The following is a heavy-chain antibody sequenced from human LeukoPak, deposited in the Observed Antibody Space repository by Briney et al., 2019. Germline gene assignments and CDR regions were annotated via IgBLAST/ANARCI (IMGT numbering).Heavy chain of an antibody. D-gene: IGHD3-16*01. CDR1: GYTFTSYD. Sequence: GASVKVSCKASGYTFTSYDINWVRQATGQRLEWMGWMNPNSGNTGYAQKFQGRVTMTRNTSISTAYMELSSLRSEDTAVYYCASWGLGESDYYYYMDVWGKGTTVTVSS. CDR3: ASWGLGESDYYYYMDV. J-gene: IGHJ6*03. CDR2: MNPNSGNT. V-gene: IGHV1-8*01.